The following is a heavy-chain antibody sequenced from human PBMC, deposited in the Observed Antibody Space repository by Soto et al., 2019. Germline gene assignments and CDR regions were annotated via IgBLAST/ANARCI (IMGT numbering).Heavy chain of an antibody. J-gene: IGHJ6*02. Sequence: SETLSLTCTVSGGSISSGDYYWSWIRQPPGKGLEWIGYIYYSGSTYYNPSLKSRVTISVDTSKNQFSLKLSSVTAADTAVYYCARERAVRSSVVTPNYYYYGMDVWGQGTTVTVSS. D-gene: IGHD2-21*02. CDR2: IYYSGST. CDR3: ARERAVRSSVVTPNYYYYGMDV. V-gene: IGHV4-30-4*01. CDR1: GGSISSGDYY.